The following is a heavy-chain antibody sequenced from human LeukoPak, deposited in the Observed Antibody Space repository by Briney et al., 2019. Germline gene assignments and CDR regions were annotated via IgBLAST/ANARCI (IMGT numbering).Heavy chain of an antibody. D-gene: IGHD1-1*01. CDR3: ARDATGWEDTSYFDY. CDR2: ISSSGNTI. CDR1: GFTFSDYC. J-gene: IGHJ4*02. Sequence: SGGSLRLSCAASGFTFSDYCMSWIRQAPGKGLEWVSYISSSGNTIFYADSVKGRFTISRDNAKNSLYLQMNSLRAEDTAVYYCARDATGWEDTSYFDYWGQGALVTVSS. V-gene: IGHV3-11*01.